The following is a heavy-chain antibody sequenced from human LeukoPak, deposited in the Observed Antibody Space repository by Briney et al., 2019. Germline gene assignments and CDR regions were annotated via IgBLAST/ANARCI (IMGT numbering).Heavy chain of an antibody. CDR1: GFTFSGYE. Sequence: PGGSLRLSCAASGFTFSGYEMNWVRQAPGKGLEWVSYISSSGNTIYYADSVKGRFTISRDNAKNSLYLQMNSLRAEDTAVYYCARIRVAGFDYWGQGTLVTVSS. CDR3: ARIRVAGFDY. J-gene: IGHJ4*02. CDR2: ISSSGNTI. V-gene: IGHV3-48*03.